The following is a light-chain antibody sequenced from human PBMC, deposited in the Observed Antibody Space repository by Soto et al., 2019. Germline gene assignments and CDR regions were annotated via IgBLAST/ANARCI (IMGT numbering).Light chain of an antibody. CDR2: DVR. CDR1: ISDVGAYNH. Sequence: QSALTQPASVSGSAGQSVTISCTGTISDVGAYNHVSWYQQHPGTAPKLMIYDVRNRPSGISSRFSGSKSGNTASLTISGLQAEDEGDYYCSAYAGSSTLAFGGGTKLTVL. CDR3: SAYAGSSTLA. J-gene: IGLJ3*02. V-gene: IGLV2-14*01.